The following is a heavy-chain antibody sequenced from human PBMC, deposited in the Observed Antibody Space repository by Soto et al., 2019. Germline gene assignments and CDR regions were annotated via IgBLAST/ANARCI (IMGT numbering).Heavy chain of an antibody. CDR2: INPNSGGT. Sequence: ASVKVSCKASGYTFTGYYMHWVRQAPGQGLEWMGWINPNSGGTNYAQKFQGWVTMTRDTSISTAYMELSRLRSDDTAVYYCARARSYFVVPAAMPGSRDYYYYYMDVWGKGTTVTVSS. CDR1: GYTFTGYY. J-gene: IGHJ6*03. CDR3: ARARSYFVVPAAMPGSRDYYYYYMDV. V-gene: IGHV1-2*04. D-gene: IGHD2-2*01.